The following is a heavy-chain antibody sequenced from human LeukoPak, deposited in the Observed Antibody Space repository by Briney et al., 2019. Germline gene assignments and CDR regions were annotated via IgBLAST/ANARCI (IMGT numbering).Heavy chain of an antibody. CDR2: ISYDGSNK. D-gene: IGHD3-22*01. V-gene: IGHV3-30*03. CDR1: GFTFSSYG. Sequence: GRSLRLSCAASGFTFSSYGMHWVRQAPGKGLEWVAVISYDGSNKYYADSVKGRFTISRDNSKNTLYLQMNSLRAEDTAVYYCARGDSSGYWFDYWGQGTLVTVSS. J-gene: IGHJ4*02. CDR3: ARGDSSGYWFDY.